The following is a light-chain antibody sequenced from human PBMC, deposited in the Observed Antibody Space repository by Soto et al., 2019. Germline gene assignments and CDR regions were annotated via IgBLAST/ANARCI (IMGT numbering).Light chain of an antibody. V-gene: IGLV1-44*01. Sequence: QSVLTQPPSASGTPGQRVTISCSGSSSNIGSNTVNWYQQLPGTAPKLLIYSNNQRPSGVPDRFSGSKSGTSASLAISGLQSEDEADYYCAAWDDSLNGWVFGVGPKVTVL. CDR3: AAWDDSLNGWV. CDR1: SSNIGSNT. CDR2: SNN. J-gene: IGLJ3*02.